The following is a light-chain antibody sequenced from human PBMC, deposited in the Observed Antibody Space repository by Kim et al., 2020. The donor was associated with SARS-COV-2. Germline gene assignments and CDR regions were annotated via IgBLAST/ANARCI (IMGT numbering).Light chain of an antibody. CDR3: QTWDSGIRV. CDR1: SGHRNFA. CDR2: LSSDGSH. J-gene: IGLJ3*02. V-gene: IGLV4-69*01. Sequence: SVKLPCTLSSGHRNFAIAWLQQQAEKGPRYLMKLSSDGSHTRGDGIPARFSGSSSGAERYLTISSLQSEDEADYYCQTWDSGIRVFGGGTQLTVL.